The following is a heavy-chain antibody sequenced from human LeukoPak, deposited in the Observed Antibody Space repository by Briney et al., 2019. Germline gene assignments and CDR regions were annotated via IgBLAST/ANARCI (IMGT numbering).Heavy chain of an antibody. D-gene: IGHD3-22*01. Sequence: GGSLRLSCAASGFTFSSYGMSWVRQAPGKGLEWVSAISGSGGSTYYADSVKGRFTISGDNSENTLYLQMNSLRAEDTAVYYCARLIVTYYYDSSGPRLDYWGQGTLVTVSS. CDR1: GFTFSSYG. V-gene: IGHV3-23*01. J-gene: IGHJ4*02. CDR2: ISGSGGST. CDR3: ARLIVTYYYDSSGPRLDY.